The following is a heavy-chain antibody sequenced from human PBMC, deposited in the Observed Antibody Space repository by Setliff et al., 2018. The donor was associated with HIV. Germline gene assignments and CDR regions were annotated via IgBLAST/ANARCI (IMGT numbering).Heavy chain of an antibody. D-gene: IGHD6-19*01. CDR3: ARGGEIALAAHRRWLDS. V-gene: IGHV1-2*02. CDR1: GYSFTGYY. J-gene: IGHJ5*01. Sequence: GASVKVSCKASGYSFTGYYIHWVRQAPGQGLEWMGWINPNSGATNYAQKFEDKVTMTRDTSLGTGYMNLSRLRSDDTAVYYCARGGEIALAAHRRWLDSWGQGTLVTVSS. CDR2: INPNSGAT.